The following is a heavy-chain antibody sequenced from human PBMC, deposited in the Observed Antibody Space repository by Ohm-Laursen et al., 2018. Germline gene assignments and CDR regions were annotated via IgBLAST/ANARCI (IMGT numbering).Heavy chain of an antibody. CDR3: AKDYYYDSSGYYSPLH. D-gene: IGHD3-22*01. Sequence: SLRLSCVASGFTFSDFHMSWIRQAPGKGLEWIIFVSSSGSNIYYADSVKGRFTISRDNAKNSLYLQMNSLRAEDTAVYYCAKDYYYDSSGYYSPLHWGQGTLVTVSS. J-gene: IGHJ1*01. CDR1: GFTFSDFH. CDR2: VSSSGSNI. V-gene: IGHV3-11*01.